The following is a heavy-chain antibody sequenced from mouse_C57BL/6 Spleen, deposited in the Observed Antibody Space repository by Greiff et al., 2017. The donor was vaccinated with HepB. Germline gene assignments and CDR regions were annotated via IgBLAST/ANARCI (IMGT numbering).Heavy chain of an antibody. V-gene: IGHV1-55*01. J-gene: IGHJ4*01. CDR2: IYPGSGST. Sequence: QVQLQQPGAELVKPGASVKMSCKASGYTFTSYWITWVKQRPGQGLEWIGDIYPGSGSTNYNEKFKSKATLTVDTSSSTAYMQLSSLTSEDSAVYYCAIYDYDDDAYAMDYWGQGTSVTVSS. CDR3: AIYDYDDDAYAMDY. CDR1: GYTFTSYW. D-gene: IGHD2-4*01.